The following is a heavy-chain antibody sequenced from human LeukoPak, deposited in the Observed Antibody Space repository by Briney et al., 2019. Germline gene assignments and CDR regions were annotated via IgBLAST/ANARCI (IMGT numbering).Heavy chain of an antibody. Sequence: ASVKVSCKASGYTFTSYGISWVRQAPGQGLEWMGWISAYNGNTNYAQKLQGRVTLTTDTSTSTAYMELRSLRSDDTAVYYCARVKAARPACNWFDLWGQGTLVTVSS. D-gene: IGHD6-6*01. J-gene: IGHJ5*02. CDR2: ISAYNGNT. CDR3: ARVKAARPACNWFDL. CDR1: GYTFTSYG. V-gene: IGHV1-18*01.